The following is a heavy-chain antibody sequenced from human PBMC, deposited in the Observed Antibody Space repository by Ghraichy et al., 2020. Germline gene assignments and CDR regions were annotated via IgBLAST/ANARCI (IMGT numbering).Heavy chain of an antibody. J-gene: IGHJ6*02. CDR3: TREPFYYDSRGYYHPIKYYYGMDV. V-gene: IGHV3-74*01. CDR1: GFTFSSYW. CDR2: LNSDGSST. Sequence: GGSLRLSCAASGFTFSSYWMHWVRQAPGKGLVWVSRLNSDGSSTSYADSVRGRFTISSDSAKNTLYLQMNSLRAEDTAVYYCTREPFYYDSRGYYHPIKYYYGMDVWGQGTTVTVSS. D-gene: IGHD3-22*01.